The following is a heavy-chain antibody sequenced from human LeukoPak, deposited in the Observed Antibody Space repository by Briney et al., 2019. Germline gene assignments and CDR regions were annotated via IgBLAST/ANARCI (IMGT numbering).Heavy chain of an antibody. J-gene: IGHJ4*02. CDR2: MNPNSGNT. Sequence: ASEKVSCKASGYTFTGYYMHWVRQAPGQGLEWMGWMNPNSGNTGYAQRFQGRVTMTRNTSISTAYMELSSLRSEDTAVYYCARELRYFDPFDYWGQGTLVTVSS. D-gene: IGHD3-9*01. CDR1: GYTFTGYY. CDR3: ARELRYFDPFDY. V-gene: IGHV1-8*02.